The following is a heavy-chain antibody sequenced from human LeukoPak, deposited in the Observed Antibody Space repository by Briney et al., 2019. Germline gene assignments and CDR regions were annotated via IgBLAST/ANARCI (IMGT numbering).Heavy chain of an antibody. D-gene: IGHD6-13*01. V-gene: IGHV1-69*04. CDR2: IIPILGIA. J-gene: IGHJ4*02. Sequence: ASVKVSCKASGGTFSSYAISWVRQAPGQGLEWMGRIIPILGIANYAQKFQGRVTITADKSTSTAYMELSSLRSEDTAVYYCAREGRSSSWYRDFDYWGQGTLVTVSS. CDR3: AREGRSSSWYRDFDY. CDR1: GGTFSSYA.